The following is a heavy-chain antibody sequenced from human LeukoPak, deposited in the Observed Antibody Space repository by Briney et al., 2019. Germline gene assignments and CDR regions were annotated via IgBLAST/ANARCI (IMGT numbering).Heavy chain of an antibody. V-gene: IGHV4-59*01. Sequence: SETLSLTCTVSGGSISSYYWSWIRQPPGKGLEWIGYIYYSGSTNYNPSLKSRVTISVDTSKNQFSLKLSSVTAADTAVYYCARKNNLRDYYYGMDAWGQGTTVTVSS. CDR2: IYYSGST. D-gene: IGHD1-14*01. CDR1: GGSISSYY. J-gene: IGHJ6*02. CDR3: ARKNNLRDYYYGMDA.